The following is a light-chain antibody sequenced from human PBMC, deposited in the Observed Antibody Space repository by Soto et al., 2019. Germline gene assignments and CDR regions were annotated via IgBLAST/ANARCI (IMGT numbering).Light chain of an antibody. J-gene: IGLJ1*01. V-gene: IGLV1-40*01. CDR3: QSYDSSLSGYV. Sequence: QSVLTQPPSVSGAPGQWVTMSCTGSSSNIGAGYDVHWYQQLPGTAPKLLISGNTNRPSGVPDRFSGSKSGTSASLAITGLQAEYEADYYCQSYDSSLSGYVFGTGTKLTVL. CDR1: SSNIGAGYD. CDR2: GNT.